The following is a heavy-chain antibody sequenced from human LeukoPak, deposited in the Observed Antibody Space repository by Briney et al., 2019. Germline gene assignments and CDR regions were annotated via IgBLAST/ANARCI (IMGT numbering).Heavy chain of an antibody. CDR1: EFTFSRYE. CDR3: ARDRKYDEMVYYYYGMGV. D-gene: IGHD2-8*01. Sequence: GGSLRLSCAASEFTFSRYEMNWVRQAPGKGLEWVSYISSSGSTIYYADSVKGRFTISRDNTKNSLYLQMNSLRAEDTAVYYCARDRKYDEMVYYYYGMGVWGQGTTVTVSS. J-gene: IGHJ6*02. CDR2: ISSSGSTI. V-gene: IGHV3-48*03.